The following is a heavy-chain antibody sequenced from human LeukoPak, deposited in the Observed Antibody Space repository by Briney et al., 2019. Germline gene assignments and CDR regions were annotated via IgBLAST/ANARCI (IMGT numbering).Heavy chain of an antibody. V-gene: IGHV4-30-4*01. Sequence: SHTLSLTCTVSGGSISSGDYYWSWIRQPPGKGLEWIGYIYYSGSTYYNPSLKSRVTISVDTSKNQFSLKLSSVTAADTAVYYCARAGNQLLYFPYFDYWGQGTLVTVSS. D-gene: IGHD2-2*02. J-gene: IGHJ4*02. CDR3: ARAGNQLLYFPYFDY. CDR1: GGSISSGDYY. CDR2: IYYSGST.